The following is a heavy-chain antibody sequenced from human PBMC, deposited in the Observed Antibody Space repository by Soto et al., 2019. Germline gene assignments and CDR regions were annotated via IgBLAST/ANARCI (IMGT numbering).Heavy chain of an antibody. Sequence: EVQLVESGGGLVQPGGSLRLSCEASGFTFSTFWMHWVRRAPGKGLVWVSRINYDGTSTYYADSVKGRVTISRDNAKNTLYLQLNSLRPEDTAVYYCARDFEYWGQGTLVTVSS. CDR2: INYDGTST. J-gene: IGHJ4*02. CDR3: ARDFEY. V-gene: IGHV3-74*01. CDR1: GFTFSTFW.